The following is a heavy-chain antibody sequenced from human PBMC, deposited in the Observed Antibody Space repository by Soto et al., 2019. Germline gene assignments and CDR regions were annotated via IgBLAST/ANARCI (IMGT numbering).Heavy chain of an antibody. D-gene: IGHD3-10*01. Sequence: GGSLRLSCAASGFTFSSYSMNWVRQAPGKGLEWVSSISSSSSYIYYADSVKGRFTISRDNAKNSLYLQMNSLRAEDTAVYYCAREKTFGSPWFDPWGQGTLVTVSS. V-gene: IGHV3-21*01. CDR3: AREKTFGSPWFDP. J-gene: IGHJ5*02. CDR2: ISSSSSYI. CDR1: GFTFSSYS.